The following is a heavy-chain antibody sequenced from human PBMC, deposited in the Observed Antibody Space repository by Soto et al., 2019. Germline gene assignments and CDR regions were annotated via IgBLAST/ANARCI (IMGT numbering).Heavy chain of an antibody. J-gene: IGHJ5*02. D-gene: IGHD6-6*01. CDR3: AREVYSSSSSWFDP. V-gene: IGHV1-8*01. Sequence: ASVKVSCKASGYTFTSYDINWVRQATGQGLEWMGWMNPNRGNTGYAQKFQGRVTMTRNTAISTAYMELSSLRSEDTAVYYCAREVYSSSSSWFDPWGQGTLVTVSS. CDR1: GYTFTSYD. CDR2: MNPNRGNT.